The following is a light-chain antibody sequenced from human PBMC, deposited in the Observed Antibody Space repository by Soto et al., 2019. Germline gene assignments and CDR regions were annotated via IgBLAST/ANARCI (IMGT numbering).Light chain of an antibody. Sequence: QSALTQPASVSGSPGQSITISCTGTSSDVGGYNYVSWYQQHPGEAPKLMIYDVSNRPSGASNRFSGSKSGNTASLTISGLQAEDEAHYYCSSYTTTTPVVFGGGTKLTVL. CDR2: DVS. CDR3: SSYTTTTPVV. CDR1: SSDVGGYNY. J-gene: IGLJ2*01. V-gene: IGLV2-14*01.